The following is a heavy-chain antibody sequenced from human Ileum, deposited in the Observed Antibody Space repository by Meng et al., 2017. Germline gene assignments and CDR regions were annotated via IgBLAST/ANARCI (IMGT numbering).Heavy chain of an antibody. CDR2: IDHSGGT. CDR3: ARRVGATPYAYNWLDP. D-gene: IGHD1-26*01. CDR1: GGSFSGYY. Sequence: QLQLQQGGAGLLKPSETLSLPCGVYGGSFSGYYWSWIRQPPGKGLEWIGEIDHSGGTNYNPSLKNRVTISVDTSNNRFSLKLSSVKAADTALYFCARRVGATPYAYNWLDPWGQGTLVTVSS. J-gene: IGHJ5*02. V-gene: IGHV4-34*01.